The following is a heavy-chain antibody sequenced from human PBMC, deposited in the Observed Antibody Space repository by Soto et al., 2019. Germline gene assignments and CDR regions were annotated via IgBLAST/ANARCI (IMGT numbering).Heavy chain of an antibody. D-gene: IGHD3-22*01. J-gene: IGHJ5*02. CDR2: IYHGGST. CDR1: LLHQQWLL. CDR3: ARVGPWVPYYYDSSPYTFENWFDP. Sequence: PSGDPVPHLRCVWLLHQQWLLLGLAPAAPREGLEWIGSIYHGGSTYYNPSLNSRVTLSIDMTNNHVSLILNSVTAADTAVYYCARVGPWVPYYYDSSPYTFENWFDPWGQGTLVTVSS. V-gene: IGHV4-38-2*01.